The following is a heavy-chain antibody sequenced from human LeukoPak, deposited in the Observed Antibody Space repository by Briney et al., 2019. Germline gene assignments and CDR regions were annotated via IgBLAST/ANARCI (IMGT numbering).Heavy chain of an antibody. Sequence: SQTLSLTCAISVDSVSSNSAAWNWIRQSPSRGLEWLVRTYYRSKWYYDYAVSVKSRITINPDTAKNQFSLQLNSVTPEDTAVYNCARMTAVVTRAYDYWGQGTLVTVSS. J-gene: IGHJ4*02. CDR2: TYYRSKWYY. CDR1: VDSVSSNSAA. D-gene: IGHD4-23*01. CDR3: ARMTAVVTRAYDY. V-gene: IGHV6-1*01.